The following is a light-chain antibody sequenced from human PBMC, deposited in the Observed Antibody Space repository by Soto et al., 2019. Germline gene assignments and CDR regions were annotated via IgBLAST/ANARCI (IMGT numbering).Light chain of an antibody. Sequence: QSVLTQSPSASGTPGQRVIVSCSGSSSNIGKNTVNWHQQLPGTTPKLLIYTNDQRPSGVPDRFSGSKSGTSASLAISGLQSEDEADDYCAAWDDSMNDFYVFGTGTKVTVL. J-gene: IGLJ1*01. CDR1: SSNIGKNT. V-gene: IGLV1-44*01. CDR3: AAWDDSMNDFYV. CDR2: TND.